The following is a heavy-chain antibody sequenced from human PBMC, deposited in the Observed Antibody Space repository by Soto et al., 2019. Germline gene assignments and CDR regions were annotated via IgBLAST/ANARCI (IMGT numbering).Heavy chain of an antibody. CDR1: GFTFSTYA. J-gene: IGHJ4*02. CDR2: ISGSGDST. Sequence: EVQLLESGGGLVQPGGSLRLSCAASGFTFSTYAMNWVRQAPGKGLEWVSGISGSGDSTYYADSVKGRFTVSRDNSTNSLYLPMNSLRAEDTAVFDCEKERCSGGSLDYWGQGTLVTVSS. D-gene: IGHD6-25*01. CDR3: EKERCSGGSLDY. V-gene: IGHV3-23*01.